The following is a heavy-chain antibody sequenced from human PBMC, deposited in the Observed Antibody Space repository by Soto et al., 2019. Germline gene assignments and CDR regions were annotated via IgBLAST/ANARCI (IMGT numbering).Heavy chain of an antibody. D-gene: IGHD3-9*01. CDR1: GGSFSGYY. CDR2: INHSGST. V-gene: IGHV4-34*01. Sequence: KPSETLSLTCAVYGGSFSGYYWSWIRQPPGKGLDWIGEINHSGSTNYNPSLKSRVTISVDTSKNQFSLKLSSVTAADTAVYYCASGGQTIIPKDWGQGTLVTVSS. J-gene: IGHJ4*02. CDR3: ASGGQTIIPKD.